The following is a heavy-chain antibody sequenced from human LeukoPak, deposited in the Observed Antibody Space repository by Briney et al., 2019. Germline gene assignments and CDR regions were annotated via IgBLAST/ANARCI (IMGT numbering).Heavy chain of an antibody. J-gene: IGHJ4*02. CDR1: GLTFCRYG. D-gene: IGHD1-26*01. V-gene: IGHV3-30*02. CDR2: IRYDEDNK. Sequence: GGSLRLSWGALGLTFCRYGVQWVRQAPGKGLEWVAYIRYDEDNKYYADSVKGRFTISRDNSKNTLSLQMNSLRAEDMAVYYCAKDGRGFSGSSHPSDYWGQGTLVTVSS. CDR3: AKDGRGFSGSSHPSDY.